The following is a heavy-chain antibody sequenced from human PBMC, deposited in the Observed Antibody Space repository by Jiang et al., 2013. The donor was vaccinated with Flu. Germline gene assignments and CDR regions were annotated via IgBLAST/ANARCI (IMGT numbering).Heavy chain of an antibody. J-gene: IGHJ4*02. CDR2: IYHIGTT. V-gene: IGHV4-4*02. CDR3: ARGSGGDYVGYYFDY. CDR1: GGSIINSNW. Sequence: PGLVKPSGTLSLTCAVSGGSIINSNWWSWVRQPPGKGLEWIGEIYHIGTTRYNPSLKSRVTISVDKSKNQVSLQLTSLTAADTAVYFCARGSGGDYVGYYFDYWGQGTLVTVSS. D-gene: IGHD2-21*02.